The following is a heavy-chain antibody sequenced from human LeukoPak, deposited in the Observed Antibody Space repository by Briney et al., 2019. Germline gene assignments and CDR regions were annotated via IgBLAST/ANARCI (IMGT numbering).Heavy chain of an antibody. V-gene: IGHV3-23*01. CDR2: ITANGDTT. D-gene: IGHD3-3*01. CDR1: GFIFRSYA. Sequence: GGSLRLSGVGSGFIFRSYAVTWVRQAPGKGLDWVSSITANGDTTYYADSVKGRFTISRDNSKNTLYLQMSSLRAEDTAVYYCATFGVIVRNNYLDYWGQGALVAVSS. J-gene: IGHJ4*02. CDR3: ATFGVIVRNNYLDY.